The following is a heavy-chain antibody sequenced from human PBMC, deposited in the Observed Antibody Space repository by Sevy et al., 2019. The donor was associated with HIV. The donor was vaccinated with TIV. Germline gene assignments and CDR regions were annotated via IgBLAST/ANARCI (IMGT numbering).Heavy chain of an antibody. D-gene: IGHD2-15*01. J-gene: IGHJ6*02. CDR3: ATTSTPLYYYALDV. V-gene: IGHV3-53*03. CDR1: EFTVSSKY. CDR2: IYSGGNT. Sequence: GGSLRLSCAASEFTVSSKYMSWVRQAPGKGLEWVSVIYSGGNTYYADSGKGRFTISRDISKNTLYLQMNSLRAEDTAIYYCATTSTPLYYYALDVWGQGTTVTVSS.